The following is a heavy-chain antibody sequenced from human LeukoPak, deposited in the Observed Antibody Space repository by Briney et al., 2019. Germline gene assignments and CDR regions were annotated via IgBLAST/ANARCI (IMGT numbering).Heavy chain of an antibody. CDR1: GFNFSSSN. V-gene: IGHV3-48*01. Sequence: GGSLRLSCTTSGFNFSSSNMNWVRQAPGKGLEWLSYISSISSPIYYADSVKGRFTISRDNAKNSLYLQMNSLRAEDTAVYYCVRSFVASVYYLDYWGQGTVVTVSS. CDR2: ISSISSPI. J-gene: IGHJ4*02. D-gene: IGHD3-10*01. CDR3: VRSFVASVYYLDY.